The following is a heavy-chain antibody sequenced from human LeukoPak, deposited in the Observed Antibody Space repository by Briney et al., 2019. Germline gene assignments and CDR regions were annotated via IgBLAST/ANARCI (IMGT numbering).Heavy chain of an antibody. V-gene: IGHV4-59*12. Sequence: PSETLSLTCTVSGGSISSYYWSWIRQPPGKGLEWIGYIYYSGSTYYNPSLKSRVTISVDTSKNQFSLKLSSVTAADTAVYYCARGVTYYYDSSGYTPDLWGQGTLVTASS. CDR3: ARGVTYYYDSSGYTPDL. D-gene: IGHD3-22*01. CDR2: IYYSGST. J-gene: IGHJ4*02. CDR1: GGSISSYY.